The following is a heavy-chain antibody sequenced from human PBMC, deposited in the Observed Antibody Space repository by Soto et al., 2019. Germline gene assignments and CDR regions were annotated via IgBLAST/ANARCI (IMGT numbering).Heavy chain of an antibody. D-gene: IGHD3-22*01. Sequence: QVQLQESGPGLVKPSQTLSLTCTVSGGSISSGDYYWSWIRQPPGKGLEWIGYIYYSGSTYYNPSLKSRVTMSVDTSKNQFALKLSSVTAADTAVYYCARAHDSSGYDDAFDIWGQGTMVTVSS. CDR2: IYYSGST. CDR3: ARAHDSSGYDDAFDI. J-gene: IGHJ3*02. V-gene: IGHV4-30-4*01. CDR1: GGSISSGDYY.